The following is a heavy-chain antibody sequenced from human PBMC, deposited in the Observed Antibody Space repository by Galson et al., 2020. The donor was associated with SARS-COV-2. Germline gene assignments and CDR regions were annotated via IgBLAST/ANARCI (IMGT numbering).Heavy chain of an antibody. CDR1: GFSFSNYW. CDR3: ARILPGAVVPADYFPD. J-gene: IGHJ4*02. D-gene: IGHD2-2*01. Sequence: QLGESLKISCTASGFSFSNYWMSWVRQAPGKGLEWVANIDQDGNEKYYMDSAKGRFTVSRDNAKNSLSLQMNSLRAGDTAVYYCARILPGAVVPADYFPDWGQGTLVTVSS. CDR2: IDQDGNEK. V-gene: IGHV3-7*01.